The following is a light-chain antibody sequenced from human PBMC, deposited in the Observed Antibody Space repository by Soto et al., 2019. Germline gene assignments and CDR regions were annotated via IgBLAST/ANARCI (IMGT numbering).Light chain of an antibody. CDR2: QAS. CDR1: QSISRQ. Sequence: DIQMTQSPSTLSASVGDRVSITCRASQSISRQLAWYQQKPGKAPNLLIYQASNIETGVPSRFTGSGSGPEITLTIRNLEADDLANYYRQPYQRYWTFGQGTKVEVK. CDR3: QPYQRYWT. V-gene: IGKV1-5*03. J-gene: IGKJ1*01.